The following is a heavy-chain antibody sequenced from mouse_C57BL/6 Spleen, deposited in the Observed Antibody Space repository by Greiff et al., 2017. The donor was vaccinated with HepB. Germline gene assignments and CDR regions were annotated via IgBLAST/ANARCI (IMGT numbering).Heavy chain of an antibody. J-gene: IGHJ3*01. CDR3: ARIIDGSSQAWFAY. CDR1: GYTFTSYW. V-gene: IGHV1-69*01. CDR2: IDPSDSYT. D-gene: IGHD1-1*01. Sequence: VQLQQPGAELVMPGASVKLSCKASGYTFTSYWMHWVKQRPGQGLEWIGEIDPSDSYTNYNQKFKGKSTLTVDKSSSTAYMQLSSLTSEDSAVYYCARIIDGSSQAWFAYWGQGTLVTVSA.